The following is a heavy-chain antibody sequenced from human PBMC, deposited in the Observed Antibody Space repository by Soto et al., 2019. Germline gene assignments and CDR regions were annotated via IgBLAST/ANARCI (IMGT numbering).Heavy chain of an antibody. CDR2: IYYSWST. D-gene: IGHD1-7*01. CDR1: GGSIGRGGYY. CDR3: AREAGITGTSYEDYYGMDV. Sequence: PLTCSVPGGSIGRGGYYWSCICQHPGKHLDWIGYIYYSWSTYYNPSLKSRVTISVDTSKNQFSLKLSSVTAADTAVYYCAREAGITGTSYEDYYGMDVWGQGTTVTVSS. V-gene: IGHV4-31*03. J-gene: IGHJ6*02.